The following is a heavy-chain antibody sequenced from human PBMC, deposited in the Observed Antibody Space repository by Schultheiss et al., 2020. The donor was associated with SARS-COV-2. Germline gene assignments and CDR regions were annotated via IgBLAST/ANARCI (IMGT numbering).Heavy chain of an antibody. V-gene: IGHV3-30*07. Sequence: GGSLRLSCAAAGFTFFSYAMHWVRQAPGKGLEWVAFISYDGSNKYYSDSVKGRFTISRDNSKNTLYLQMNSLRAEDTAVYYCARDYYYYGMDVWGQGTTVTVSS. CDR2: ISYDGSNK. J-gene: IGHJ6*02. CDR1: GFTFFSYA. CDR3: ARDYYYYGMDV.